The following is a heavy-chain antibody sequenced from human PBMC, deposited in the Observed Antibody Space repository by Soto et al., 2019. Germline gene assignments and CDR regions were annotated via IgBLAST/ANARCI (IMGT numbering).Heavy chain of an antibody. CDR2: ISYIWAT. CDR3: ARHELSLRNSGTIDNSHLYP. J-gene: IGHJ5*02. Sequence: PSETLSLTWIVSGGSISVAISIYYWCWIRRPPVKGLEWIASISYIWATFHNPSLKSRVTICTCKSWHRFSLQLSSVSDEDKGVYFCARHELSLRNSGTIDNSHLYPW. D-gene: IGHD1-26*01. CDR1: GGSISVAISIYY. V-gene: IGHV4-39*01.